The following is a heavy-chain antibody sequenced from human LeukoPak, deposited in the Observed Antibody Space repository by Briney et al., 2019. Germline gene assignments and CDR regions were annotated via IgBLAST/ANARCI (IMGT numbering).Heavy chain of an antibody. CDR2: KYYSGST. CDR1: GVSINTCCYY. V-gene: IGHV4-61*01. Sequence: PSETLSLTCDVSGVSINTCCYYWTWIRQPPGKGLEWIGYKYYSGSTRYNSSLRSRLTISLDSSKNQFSLGLTSATAADTAVYYCARGRSYGFDFDSWGPGTLVIVSS. D-gene: IGHD5-18*01. J-gene: IGHJ4*02. CDR3: ARGRSYGFDFDS.